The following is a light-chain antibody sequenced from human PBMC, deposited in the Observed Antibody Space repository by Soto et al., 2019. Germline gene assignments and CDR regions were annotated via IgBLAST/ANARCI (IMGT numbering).Light chain of an antibody. CDR3: QQRSSWPIT. V-gene: IGKV3-11*01. J-gene: IGKJ5*01. Sequence: VLIQSPVTLFLYGGEGATLSCRASQSVGSKLAWFKQKPGQAPRLLIYDALNRATGIQARFSGSGSGTDFTVTISSLQPEDFAVYYCQQRSSWPITFGPGTRLEIK. CDR1: QSVGSK. CDR2: DAL.